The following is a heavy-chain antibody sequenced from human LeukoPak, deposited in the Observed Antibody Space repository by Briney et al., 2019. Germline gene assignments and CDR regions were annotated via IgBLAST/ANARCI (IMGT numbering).Heavy chain of an antibody. CDR3: AKNFDWLLSPYYYYGMDV. D-gene: IGHD3-9*01. CDR1: GFTFSSYS. J-gene: IGHJ6*02. Sequence: GGSLRLSCAASGFTFSSYSMNWVRQAPGKGLEWVSSISSSSSYIYYADSVKGRFTISRDNAKNSLYLQMNSLRAEDTALYYCAKNFDWLLSPYYYYGMDVWGQGTTVTVSS. CDR2: ISSSSSYI. V-gene: IGHV3-21*04.